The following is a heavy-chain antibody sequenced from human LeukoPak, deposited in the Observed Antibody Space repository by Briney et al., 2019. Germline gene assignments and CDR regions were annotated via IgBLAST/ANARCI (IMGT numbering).Heavy chain of an antibody. CDR2: TYYRSKWYN. Sequence: SQTLSLACAISGDSVSSNSAAWNWIRQSPSRGLEWLGRTYYRSKWYNDYAVSVKSRITINPDTSKNQFSLKLSSVTAADTAVYYCARGWYSSSWFPWGHWFDPWGQGTLVTVSS. V-gene: IGHV6-1*01. CDR3: ARGWYSSSWFPWGHWFDP. D-gene: IGHD6-13*01. J-gene: IGHJ5*02. CDR1: GDSVSSNSAA.